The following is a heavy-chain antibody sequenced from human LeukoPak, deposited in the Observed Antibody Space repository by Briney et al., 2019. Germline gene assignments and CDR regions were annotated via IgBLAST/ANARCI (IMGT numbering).Heavy chain of an antibody. CDR2: IYYSGST. CDR3: ARGPSRVVVTAMGAFDI. Sequence: PSETLSLTCTVSGGSISSSSYYWGWIRQPPGKGLEWIGSIYYSGSTYYNPSLKSRVTISVDTSKNQFALKLTSVTAADTAVYYCARGPSRVVVTAMGAFDIWGQGTMVTVSS. J-gene: IGHJ3*02. CDR1: GGSISSSSYY. V-gene: IGHV4-39*06. D-gene: IGHD2-21*02.